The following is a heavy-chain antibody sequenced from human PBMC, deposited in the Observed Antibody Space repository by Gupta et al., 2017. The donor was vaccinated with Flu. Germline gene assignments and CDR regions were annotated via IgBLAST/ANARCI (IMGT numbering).Heavy chain of an antibody. D-gene: IGHD1-26*01. CDR1: GFSFSSYD. CDR2: ISGGGGTT. V-gene: IGHV3-23*01. Sequence: EVQLLESGGGLVQPGGSLRLSCAASGFSFSSYDMRLVRQAPGRGLEWVSGISGGGGTTYYADSVKGRFTISRDNSKNTLYLQMSSLRVEDTALYYCAESEDSGNYDFDYWGQGTRVTVSS. CDR3: AESEDSGNYDFDY. J-gene: IGHJ4*02.